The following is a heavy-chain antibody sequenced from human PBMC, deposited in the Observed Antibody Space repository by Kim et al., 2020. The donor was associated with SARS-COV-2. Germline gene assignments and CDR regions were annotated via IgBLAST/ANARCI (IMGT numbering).Heavy chain of an antibody. Sequence: ASVKVSCKASGYTFTSYGISWVRQAPGQGLEWMGWISAYNGNTNYAQKLQGRVTMTTDTSTSTAYMELRSLRSDDTAVYYCARAHLNIVVVVAAREGWFDPWGQGTLVTVSS. D-gene: IGHD2-15*01. CDR1: GYTFTSYG. CDR3: ARAHLNIVVVVAAREGWFDP. J-gene: IGHJ5*02. V-gene: IGHV1-18*01. CDR2: ISAYNGNT.